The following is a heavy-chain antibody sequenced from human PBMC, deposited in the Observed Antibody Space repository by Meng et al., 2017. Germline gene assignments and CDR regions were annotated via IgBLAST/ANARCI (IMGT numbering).Heavy chain of an antibody. CDR2: IWYDGSNK. D-gene: IGHD6-13*01. CDR3: ARDLALVAAAGSRKRKNYYYGMDV. J-gene: IGHJ6*02. CDR1: GFTFRSYG. V-gene: IGHV3-33*01. Sequence: GESLKISCAASGFTFRSYGMHWVRQAPGKGLEWVAVIWYDGSNKYYADSVKGRFTISRDNSKNTLYLQMNSLRAEDTAVYYCARDLALVAAAGSRKRKNYYYGMDVWGQGTTVTVSS.